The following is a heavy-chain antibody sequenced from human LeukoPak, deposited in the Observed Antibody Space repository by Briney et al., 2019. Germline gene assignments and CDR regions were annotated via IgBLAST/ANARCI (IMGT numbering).Heavy chain of an antibody. Sequence: PGGSLRLSCAASGFTFSNYAMSWVRQAPGKGLQWVSAVSGGGGSTSYADSVKGRFTISRDNSKNTLYLQMNSLRAEDTAVYYCAKMVHTEQWLVPFDYWGQGTLVTVSS. D-gene: IGHD6-19*01. CDR1: GFTFSNYA. CDR3: AKMVHTEQWLVPFDY. J-gene: IGHJ4*02. CDR2: VSGGGGST. V-gene: IGHV3-23*01.